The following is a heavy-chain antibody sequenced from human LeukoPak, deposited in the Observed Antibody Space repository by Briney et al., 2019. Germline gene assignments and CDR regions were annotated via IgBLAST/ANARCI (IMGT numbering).Heavy chain of an antibody. CDR3: AKGASGYGYYFDY. D-gene: IGHD1-26*01. V-gene: IGHV3-30*18. CDR2: ISYDGSNK. CDR1: GFTFSSYG. J-gene: IGHJ4*02. Sequence: PGRSLRLSCAASGFTFSSYGMHWVRQAPGKGLEWVAVISYDGSNKYYADSVKGRFTISRDNSKNTLYLQMSSLRAEDTAVYYCAKGASGYGYYFDYWGQGTLVTVSS.